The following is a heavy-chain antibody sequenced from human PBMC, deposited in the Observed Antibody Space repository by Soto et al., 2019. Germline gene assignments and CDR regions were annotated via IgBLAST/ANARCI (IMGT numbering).Heavy chain of an antibody. J-gene: IGHJ6*02. D-gene: IGHD3-3*01. CDR1: GYSISSGYY. CDR3: ARSRDHEKDFWSGSFHGGNYGMDV. Sequence: SETLSLTCAVSGYSISSGYYWGWIRQPPRKGLEWIGSIYHSGSTYYNPSLKSRVTISVDTSKNQFSLKLSSVTAADTAVYYCARSRDHEKDFWSGSFHGGNYGMDVWGQGTTVTVSS. V-gene: IGHV4-38-2*01. CDR2: IYHSGST.